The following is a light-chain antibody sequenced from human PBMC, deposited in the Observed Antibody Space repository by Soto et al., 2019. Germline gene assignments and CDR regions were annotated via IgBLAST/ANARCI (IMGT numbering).Light chain of an antibody. V-gene: IGKV1-5*03. CDR2: KAS. CDR1: QTISSW. J-gene: IGKJ1*01. CDR3: QHYNSYSEA. Sequence: DIQMTQSPSTLSGSVGDRVTITCPASQTISSWLAWYQQKPGKAPKLLIYKASTLKSGVPSSFSGSGSGTEFTLTISSMQTDEFATYYCQHYNSYSEAVGQGTKVEIK.